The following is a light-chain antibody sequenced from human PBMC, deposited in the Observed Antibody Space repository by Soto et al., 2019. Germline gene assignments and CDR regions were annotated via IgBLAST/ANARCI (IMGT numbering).Light chain of an antibody. J-gene: IGKJ1*01. CDR2: GAS. CDR3: QQYGDSPFT. Sequence: EIVLTQSPGTLSLSPGERATLSCRASQSVISSYLAWYQQKPGQAPSLLIYGASSRATGIPDRFSGRGSGTDFTLTISRLEPEDFALYYCQQYGDSPFTFGQGTKVEIK. V-gene: IGKV3-20*01. CDR1: QSVISSY.